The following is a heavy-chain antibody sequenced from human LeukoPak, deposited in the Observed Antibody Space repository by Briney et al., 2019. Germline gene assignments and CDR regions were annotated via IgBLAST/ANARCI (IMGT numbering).Heavy chain of an antibody. CDR1: VDSLINNY. V-gene: IGHV4-4*07. J-gene: IGHJ5*02. Sequence: SETLSLTCTVSVDSLINNYWTWIRQPAEEGLEWNGQIYSNGYAIYNPSLKSRVTMSVDTSKKQFSLKLNSVTGADTAVYYCAKECGSSGPFAPWGQGSLVTVSS. D-gene: IGHD6-19*01. CDR3: AKECGSSGPFAP. CDR2: IYSNGYA.